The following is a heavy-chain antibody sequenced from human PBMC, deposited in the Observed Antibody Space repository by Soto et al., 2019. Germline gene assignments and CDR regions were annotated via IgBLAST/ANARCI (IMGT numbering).Heavy chain of an antibody. J-gene: IGHJ6*02. D-gene: IGHD6-13*01. V-gene: IGHV3-13*01. CDR2: IGTAGDT. CDR1: GFTFSSYD. Sequence: PGGSLRLSCAASGFTFSSYDMHWVRQATGKGLEWVSAIGTAGDTYYPGSVKGRFTISRENAKNSLYLQMNSLRAEDTAVYYCARGGAGSSSWSRYYYYGMDVWGQGTTVTVSS. CDR3: ARGGAGSSSWSRYYYYGMDV.